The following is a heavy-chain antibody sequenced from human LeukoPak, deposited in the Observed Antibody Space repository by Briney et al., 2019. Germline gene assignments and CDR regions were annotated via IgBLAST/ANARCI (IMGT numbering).Heavy chain of an antibody. Sequence: SQTLSLTCAVSGGSISSGGYSWSWIRQPPGKGLEWIGYIYHSGSTYYNPSLKSRVTISVDTSKNQFSLKLSSVTAADTAVYYCARIKGKVADYWGQGTLVTVSS. CDR1: GGSISSGGYS. CDR3: ARIKGKVADY. J-gene: IGHJ4*02. V-gene: IGHV4-30-2*01. CDR2: IYHSGST.